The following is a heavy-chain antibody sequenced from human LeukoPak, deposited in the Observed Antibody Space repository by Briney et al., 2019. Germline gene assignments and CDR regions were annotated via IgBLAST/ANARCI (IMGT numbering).Heavy chain of an antibody. CDR2: IKHDGTEK. J-gene: IGHJ4*02. V-gene: IGHV3-7*01. CDR3: ARGYCSGGSCYSFDY. Sequence: SGGSLRLSCAASGFTFNVYWMNWVRQAPGKGLEWVANIKHDGTEKNYVDSVKGRFTIYRDNAENTLYLQMNSLRAEDTAVYYCARGYCSGGSCYSFDYWGQGTLVTVSS. D-gene: IGHD2-15*01. CDR1: GFTFNVYW.